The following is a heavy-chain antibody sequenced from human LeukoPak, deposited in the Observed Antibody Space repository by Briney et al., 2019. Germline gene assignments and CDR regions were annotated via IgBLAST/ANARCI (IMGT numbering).Heavy chain of an antibody. CDR1: GYTFTSYA. J-gene: IGHJ4*02. CDR2: INAGNGNT. Sequence: ASVKVSCKASGYTFTSYAMHWVRQAPGQRLEWMGWINAGNGNTKYSQKFQGRVTIIRDTSASTAYMELSSLRSEDTAVYYCARRRGYSFFDYWGQGTLVTVSS. V-gene: IGHV1-3*01. D-gene: IGHD2-15*01. CDR3: ARRRGYSFFDY.